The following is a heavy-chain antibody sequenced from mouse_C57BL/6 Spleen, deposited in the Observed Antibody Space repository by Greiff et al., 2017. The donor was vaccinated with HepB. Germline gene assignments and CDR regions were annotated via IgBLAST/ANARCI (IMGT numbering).Heavy chain of an antibody. Sequence: QVQLKQSGPELVKPGASVKISCKASGYAFSSSWMNWVKQRPGKGLEWIGRIYPGDGDTNYNGKFKGKATLTADKSSSTAYMQLSSLTSEDSAVYFCARRDYDYDGWDYWGQGTTLTVSS. CDR3: ARRDYDYDGWDY. V-gene: IGHV1-82*01. CDR1: GYAFSSSW. D-gene: IGHD2-4*01. CDR2: IYPGDGDT. J-gene: IGHJ2*01.